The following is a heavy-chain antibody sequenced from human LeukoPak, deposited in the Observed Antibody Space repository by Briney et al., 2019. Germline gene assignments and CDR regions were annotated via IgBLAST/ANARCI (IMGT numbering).Heavy chain of an antibody. Sequence: SETLSLTCAVSGYSISSGYYWGWIRQPPGKGLEWIGSIYHSGSTYYNPSLKSRVTISVDTSENQFSLKLSSVTAADTAVYYCARQVDVWGKGTTVTVSS. CDR2: IYHSGST. J-gene: IGHJ6*04. CDR3: ARQVDV. CDR1: GYSISSGYY. V-gene: IGHV4-38-2*01.